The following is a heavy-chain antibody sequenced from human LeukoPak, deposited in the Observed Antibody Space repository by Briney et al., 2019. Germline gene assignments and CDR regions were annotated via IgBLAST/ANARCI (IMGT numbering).Heavy chain of an antibody. Sequence: PGGSLRLSCAASGFTFSSYWMHWVRQGPGKGLVWVSRINSDGSNTEYADSVKGRFTVSRDNAKNTLYLQMNSLRAEDTAVYHCARPSGVGAFDIRGQGTKVTVSS. J-gene: IGHJ3*02. CDR3: ARPSGVGAFDI. V-gene: IGHV3-74*03. CDR1: GFTFSSYW. CDR2: INSDGSNT.